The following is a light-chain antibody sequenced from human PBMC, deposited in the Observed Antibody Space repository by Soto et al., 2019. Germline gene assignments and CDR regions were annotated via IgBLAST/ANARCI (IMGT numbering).Light chain of an antibody. CDR3: CSSAPSRTIV. J-gene: IGLJ1*01. V-gene: IGLV2-23*01. CDR2: SGS. Sequence: QSVLAQLDSLSVSPGQAVTISCTGSSRAVWAVRLVSLYQHHPGKVLKLIIYSGSKRPSGVFNRCSGSEHGNTASLTISGLQAEDEADHYCCSSAPSRTIVFRPGNKVTVL. CDR1: SRAVWAVRL.